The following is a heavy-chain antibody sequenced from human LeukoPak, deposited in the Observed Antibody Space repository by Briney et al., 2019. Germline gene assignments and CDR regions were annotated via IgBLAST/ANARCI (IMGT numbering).Heavy chain of an antibody. CDR1: GGSISSSSYY. Sequence: SETLSLTCTVSGGSISSSSYYWGWIRQPPGKGLEWIGSIYYSGSTYYNPSLKSRVTISVDTSKNQFSLKLSSVTAADTAVYYCARVPRGSSGWDVWFDPWGQGTLVTVSS. J-gene: IGHJ5*02. CDR3: ARVPRGSSGWDVWFDP. V-gene: IGHV4-39*07. D-gene: IGHD6-19*01. CDR2: IYYSGST.